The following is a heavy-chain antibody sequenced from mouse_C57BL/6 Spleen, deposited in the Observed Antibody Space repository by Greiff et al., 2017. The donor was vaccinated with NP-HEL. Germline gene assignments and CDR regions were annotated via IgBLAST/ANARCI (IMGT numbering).Heavy chain of an antibody. CDR1: GYTFTDYN. Sequence: VQLQQSGPELVKPGASVKIPCKASGYTFTDYNMDWVKQSHGKSLEWIGDIKPNNGGTIYNQKFKGKATLTVDKSSSTAYMELRSLTSEDTAVYYCATSYYYGTRFAYWGQGTLVTVSA. J-gene: IGHJ3*01. CDR3: ATSYYYGTRFAY. CDR2: IKPNNGGT. D-gene: IGHD1-1*01. V-gene: IGHV1-18*01.